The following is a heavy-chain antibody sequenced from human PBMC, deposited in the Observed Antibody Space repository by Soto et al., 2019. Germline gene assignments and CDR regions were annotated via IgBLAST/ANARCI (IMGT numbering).Heavy chain of an antibody. CDR3: ARKDTSSSSLYLGMDV. J-gene: IGHJ6*02. D-gene: IGHD6-6*01. CDR2: IDPSDSYT. Sequence: GHYLKLSCSRSGDSFTLYWTSCVVPLTGKGLEWMGRIDPSDSYTNYSPSFQGHVTISADKSISTAYLQWSSLKASDTAMYYCARKDTSSSSLYLGMDVWGHGTTVTVSS. CDR1: GDSFTLYW. V-gene: IGHV5-10-1*01.